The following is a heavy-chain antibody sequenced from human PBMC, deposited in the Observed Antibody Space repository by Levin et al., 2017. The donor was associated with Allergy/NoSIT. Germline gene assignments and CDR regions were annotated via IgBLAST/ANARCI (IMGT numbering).Heavy chain of an antibody. CDR3: ARERGSGWYLEFDS. V-gene: IGHV3-33*01. D-gene: IGHD6-19*01. Sequence: GESLKISCAASGFTFGSDGMHWVRQAPGKGLEWVAVIWYEGSNKYYADSVKGRFTISRDNSKNTLYLQMDNLRAEDTALYYCARERGSGWYLEFDSWGQGTLVTVSS. J-gene: IGHJ4*02. CDR2: IWYEGSNK. CDR1: GFTFGSDG.